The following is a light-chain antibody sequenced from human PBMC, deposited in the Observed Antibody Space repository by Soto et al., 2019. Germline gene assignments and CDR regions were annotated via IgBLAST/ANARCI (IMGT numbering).Light chain of an antibody. CDR3: QQYGSSRRVFT. J-gene: IGKJ3*01. CDR1: QSVSSSY. V-gene: IGKV3-20*01. CDR2: GAS. Sequence: EIVLTQSPGTLSLSPGERATLSCRASQSVSSSYLAWYQQKPGQAPRLLIYGASSRATGIPDRFSGSGSGTDFTLTISRLEPEDFAVYYCQQYGSSRRVFTFGPGNKVDIK.